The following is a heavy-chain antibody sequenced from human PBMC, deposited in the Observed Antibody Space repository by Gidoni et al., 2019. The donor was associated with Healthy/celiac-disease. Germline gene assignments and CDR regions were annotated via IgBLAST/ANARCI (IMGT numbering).Heavy chain of an antibody. Sequence: EVQLVESGGGLVQPGGSLRLSCAASGLTFSSTWMSWVRQAPGNGLEWVANKKQEGSEKYYVDSVKGRFTISRDNAKNSLYLQMNSLRAEDTAVYYCARLLSIAVAGTTPYYFDYWGQGTLVTVSS. CDR2: KKQEGSEK. CDR3: ARLLSIAVAGTTPYYFDY. V-gene: IGHV3-7*01. D-gene: IGHD6-19*01. J-gene: IGHJ4*02. CDR1: GLTFSSTW.